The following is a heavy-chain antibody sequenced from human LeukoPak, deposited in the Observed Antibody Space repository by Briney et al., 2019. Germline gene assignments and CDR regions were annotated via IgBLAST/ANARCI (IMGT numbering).Heavy chain of an antibody. CDR3: AKSIAVAGTLGD. CDR1: GFTFDDYA. V-gene: IGHV3-9*01. D-gene: IGHD6-19*01. CDR2: ISWNSGSI. Sequence: HAGGSLRLSCAASGFTFDDYAMHWVRQAPGKGLEWVSGISWNSGSIGYADSVKGRFTISRDNAKNSLYLQMNSLRAEDTALSYCAKSIAVAGTLGDWGQGTLVTVSS. J-gene: IGHJ4*02.